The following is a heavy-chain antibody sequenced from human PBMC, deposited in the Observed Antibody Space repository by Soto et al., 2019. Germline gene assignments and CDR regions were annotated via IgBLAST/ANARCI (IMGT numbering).Heavy chain of an antibody. Sequence: EVQLLESGGGLVQPGGSLRLSCAASGFTFSSYAMSLVRQAPGKGLEWVSAISGSGGSTYYADSVKGRFTISRDNSKNTLYLQMNSLRAEDTAVYYCAKVGEYYGSGSYYYYWGQGTLVTVSS. V-gene: IGHV3-23*01. CDR2: ISGSGGST. CDR1: GFTFSSYA. CDR3: AKVGEYYGSGSYYYY. D-gene: IGHD3-10*01. J-gene: IGHJ4*02.